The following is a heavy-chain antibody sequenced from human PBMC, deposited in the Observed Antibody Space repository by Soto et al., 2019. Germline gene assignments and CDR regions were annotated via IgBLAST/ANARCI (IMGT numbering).Heavy chain of an antibody. CDR1: GYTFTNYD. CDR2: TNPKSGYT. J-gene: IGHJ4*02. Sequence: QVQLVQSGAEVKKPGASVKVSCKTSGYTFTNYDINWVRQATGQGLEWMGWTNPKSGYTGSAQKFQGRVTMTRDSYIRTAYMELHSLTSEDTAVYYCARTAGDLDYWGQGTLITVSS. CDR3: ARTAGDLDY. D-gene: IGHD4-17*01. V-gene: IGHV1-8*01.